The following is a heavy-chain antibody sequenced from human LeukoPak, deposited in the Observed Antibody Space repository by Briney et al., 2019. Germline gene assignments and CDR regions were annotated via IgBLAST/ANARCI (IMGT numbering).Heavy chain of an antibody. CDR2: FDPEDGET. V-gene: IGHV1-24*01. CDR3: ATQRITMIVVPQSPYYGMDV. CDR1: GYTLTELS. Sequence: ASVKVSCKVSGYTLTELSMHWVRQAPGKGLEWMGGFDPEDGETIYAQKFQGRVTMTEDTSTDTAYMELSSLRSEGTAVYYCATQRITMIVVPQSPYYGMDVWGQGTTVTVSS. J-gene: IGHJ6*02. D-gene: IGHD3-22*01.